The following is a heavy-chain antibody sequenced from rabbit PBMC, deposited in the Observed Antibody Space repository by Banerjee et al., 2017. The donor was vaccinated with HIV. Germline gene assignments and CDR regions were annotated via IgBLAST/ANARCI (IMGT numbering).Heavy chain of an antibody. CDR1: GFSLSNYV. CDR2: INTISGDT. Sequence: QSVEESGGDLVKPGGTLTLTCTVSGFSLSNYVMNWVRQAPGKGLEWIACINTISGDTVYATWAKGRFTISKASWTTVTLQMTSLTDADTATYFCSRGAGSNGFELWGQGTLVTVS. D-gene: IGHD5-1*01. CDR3: SRGAGSNGFEL. V-gene: IGHV1S40*01. J-gene: IGHJ3*01.